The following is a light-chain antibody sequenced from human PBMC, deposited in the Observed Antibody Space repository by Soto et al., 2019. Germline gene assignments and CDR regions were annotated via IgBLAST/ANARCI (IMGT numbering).Light chain of an antibody. CDR2: EIS. Sequence: QSALTQPASVSGSPGQSITISCTGTSSDVGGYNYVSWYQHHPGKAPKLMIFEISNRPSGVSNRFSGSKSGNTASLTISGLRAEDEADYYCSSYTSSSTLGVLFGGGTKLTVL. V-gene: IGLV2-14*01. CDR3: SSYTSSSTLGVL. CDR1: SSDVGGYNY. J-gene: IGLJ2*01.